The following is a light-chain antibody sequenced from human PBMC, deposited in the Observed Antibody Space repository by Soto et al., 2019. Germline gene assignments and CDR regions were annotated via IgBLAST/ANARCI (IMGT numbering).Light chain of an antibody. Sequence: DIQMTQFPSSLSASVGDRVTITCRASQGIRNDLGWYQQKPGKAPKRLIYAASSLQSGVPSRFSGSGSGTEFTLAISSLQSEDSATFFCLQHSTFQLTVEQGTKVEIK. CDR2: AAS. J-gene: IGKJ1*01. V-gene: IGKV1-17*01. CDR3: LQHSTFQLT. CDR1: QGIRND.